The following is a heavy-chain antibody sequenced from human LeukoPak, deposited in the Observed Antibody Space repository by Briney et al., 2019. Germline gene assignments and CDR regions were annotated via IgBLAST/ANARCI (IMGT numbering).Heavy chain of an antibody. Sequence: SETLSLTCSVSGGSISCYYWSWIRQPPGKGLEWIGYIYYRGSTNYNPSLKSRVTISVDTSKKQFSLKLSSVTAADTAVYYCARGRDIVVVPASFDYWGQGTLVTVSS. J-gene: IGHJ4*02. V-gene: IGHV4-59*08. CDR1: GGSISCYY. CDR3: ARGRDIVVVPASFDY. CDR2: IYYRGST. D-gene: IGHD2-2*01.